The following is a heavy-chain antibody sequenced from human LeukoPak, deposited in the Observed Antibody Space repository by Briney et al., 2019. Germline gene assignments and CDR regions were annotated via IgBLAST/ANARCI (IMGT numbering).Heavy chain of an antibody. CDR3: ARLVTGTTVINSGWFDP. J-gene: IGHJ5*02. CDR2: IYSGGNT. Sequence: GGSLRLSCAASGFTVSSNYMTWVRQAPGKGLEWASVIYSGGNTYYADSVKGRFSISRDNSKSTVYLQMNSLRAEDTAVYYCARLVTGTTVINSGWFDPWGQGTLVTVSS. CDR1: GFTVSSNY. D-gene: IGHD4-23*01. V-gene: IGHV3-66*04.